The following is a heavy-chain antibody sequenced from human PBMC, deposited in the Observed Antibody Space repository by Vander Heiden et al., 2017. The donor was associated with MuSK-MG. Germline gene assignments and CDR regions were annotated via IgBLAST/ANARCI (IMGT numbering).Heavy chain of an antibody. CDR2: ISYDGSNK. CDR1: GFTFSSYA. V-gene: IGHV3-30*01. J-gene: IGHJ4*02. CDR3: ARFYPNGGNPYFDY. D-gene: IGHD2-15*01. Sequence: QVQLVESGGGVVQPGRSLSLSCAASGFTFSSYAMHWVRQAPGKGLEWVAVISYDGSNKYYADSVKGRFTISRDNSKNTLYLQMNSLRAEDTAVYYCARFYPNGGNPYFDYWGQGTLVTVSS.